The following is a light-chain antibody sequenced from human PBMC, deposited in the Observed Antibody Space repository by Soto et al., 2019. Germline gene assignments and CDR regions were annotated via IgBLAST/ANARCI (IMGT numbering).Light chain of an antibody. CDR3: LQVSSFPRT. CDR2: AAS. V-gene: IGKV1-12*01. CDR1: RGIGDR. J-gene: IGKJ1*01. Sequence: IQMTQSASTLSAVVGDRVTITCRASRGIGDRLAWFQQKPGKAPQFLIQAASNLQSGVPSRFSGSGSGTECILSINSLQPEDIPTYYCLQVSSFPRTFPQGTKVDIK.